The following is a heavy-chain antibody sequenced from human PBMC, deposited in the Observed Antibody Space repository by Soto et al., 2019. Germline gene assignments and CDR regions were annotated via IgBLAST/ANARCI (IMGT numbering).Heavy chain of an antibody. CDR2: ISADGSDP. V-gene: IGHV3-43D*03. D-gene: IGHD3-22*01. CDR1: GFTFEDYA. Sequence: GGSLRLSCAASGFTFEDYALHWVRQSSGKGPEWVSLISADGSDPYYADSVKGRFTISRDNRKDSLYLQMNSLRPEDSAIYYCTKARFYFDSSPYDSWGQGTLVTVSS. CDR3: TKARFYFDSSPYDS. J-gene: IGHJ4*02.